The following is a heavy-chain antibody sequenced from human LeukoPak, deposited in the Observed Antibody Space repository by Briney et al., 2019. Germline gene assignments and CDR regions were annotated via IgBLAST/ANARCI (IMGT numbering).Heavy chain of an antibody. D-gene: IGHD4-11*01. Sequence: GRSLRLSCAASGFIFSHYGMHWVRQAPGKGPEWVAVIWHDGSSKYYADSVKGRFTISRDNSENTVYLQMNSLRAEDTAVYYCAKDAQRGFDYSNSLEYWGQGDLVTVSS. J-gene: IGHJ4*02. CDR2: IWHDGSSK. CDR3: AKDAQRGFDYSNSLEY. CDR1: GFIFSHYG. V-gene: IGHV3-33*06.